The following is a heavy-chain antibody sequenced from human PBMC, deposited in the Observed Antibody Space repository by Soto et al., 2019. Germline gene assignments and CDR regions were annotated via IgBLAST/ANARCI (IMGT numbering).Heavy chain of an antibody. CDR1: GYTFTSYG. D-gene: IGHD3-3*01. CDR2: ISAYNGNT. V-gene: IGHV1-18*01. Sequence: ASVKVSCKASGYTFTSYGISWVRQAPGQGLEWMGWISAYNGNTNYAQKLQGRVTVTTDTSTSTAYMELRSLRSDDTAVYYCARAPVTIFYGMDVWGQGTTVTVSS. CDR3: ARAPVTIFYGMDV. J-gene: IGHJ6*02.